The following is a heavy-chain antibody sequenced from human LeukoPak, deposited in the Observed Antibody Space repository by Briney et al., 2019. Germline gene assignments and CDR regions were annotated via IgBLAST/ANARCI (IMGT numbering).Heavy chain of an antibody. CDR2: INHSGST. CDR1: GGSFSGYY. J-gene: IGHJ2*01. D-gene: IGHD3-3*01. Sequence: SETLSLTCAVYGGSFSGYYWSWIRQPPGKGLERIGEINHSGSTNYNPSLKSRVTISVDTTKNQLSLKLSSVTAADTAVYYCARGFSAPYYDFWSGTQTHWYFDLWGRGTLVTVSS. CDR3: ARGFSAPYYDFWSGTQTHWYFDL. V-gene: IGHV4-34*01.